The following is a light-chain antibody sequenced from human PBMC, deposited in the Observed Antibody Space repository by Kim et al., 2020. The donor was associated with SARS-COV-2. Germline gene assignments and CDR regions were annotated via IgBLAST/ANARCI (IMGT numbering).Light chain of an antibody. CDR2: RNN. CDR3: AAWDDSLSGRV. V-gene: IGLV1-47*01. J-gene: IGLJ3*02. CDR1: SSNIESNS. Sequence: GQRVTISGSGSSSNIESNSVYWYQQLPGTPPKLLIYRNNQRPSGVPDRFSGSKSGTSASLAISGLRSEDEVDYYCAAWDDSLSGRVFGGGTQLTVL.